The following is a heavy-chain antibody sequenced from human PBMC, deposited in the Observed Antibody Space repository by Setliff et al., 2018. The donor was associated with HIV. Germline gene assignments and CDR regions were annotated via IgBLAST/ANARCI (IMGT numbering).Heavy chain of an antibody. Sequence: PSETLSLTCTVSGASMRGTNYYWGWVRQPPGKGLEWIGNFHFSESTYYNPSLKSRVTISVDPSQNQFSLRLISVTAADAAIYYCARPSLGIGGGSKFDSWGQGIRVTVSS. J-gene: IGHJ4*02. CDR3: ARPSLGIGGGSKFDS. CDR1: GASMRGTNYY. V-gene: IGHV4-39*01. D-gene: IGHD3-3*01. CDR2: FHFSEST.